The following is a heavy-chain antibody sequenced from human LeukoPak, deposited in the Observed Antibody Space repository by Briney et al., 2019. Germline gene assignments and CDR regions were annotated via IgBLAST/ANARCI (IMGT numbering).Heavy chain of an antibody. CDR2: ITWNSVSI. V-gene: IGHV3-9*03. D-gene: IGHD6-19*01. Sequence: PGGSLRLSCAASGFTFDDYAMHWVRQAPGKGLEWVSGITWNSVSIGYADSVKGRFTISRDNAKNSLYLQMNSLRAEDMALYYCAKDIFSGTSGWYYFDYWDQGTLITVSS. CDR3: AKDIFSGTSGWYYFDY. CDR1: GFTFDDYA. J-gene: IGHJ4*02.